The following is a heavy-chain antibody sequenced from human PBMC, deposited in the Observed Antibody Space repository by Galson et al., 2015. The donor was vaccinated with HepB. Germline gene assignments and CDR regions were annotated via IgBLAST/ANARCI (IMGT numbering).Heavy chain of an antibody. Sequence: LSLTCIVSGGSVSSGSYYWSWIRQPPGKGLEWIGYIYYSGRTDYNPSLKSRVAISVDTSKNQFSLRLSSVTAADTAVYYCAREDPVQGVIGNWGQGTLVTVSS. D-gene: IGHD3-10*01. CDR2: IYYSGRT. J-gene: IGHJ4*02. CDR1: GGSVSSGSYY. CDR3: AREDPVQGVIGN. V-gene: IGHV4-61*01.